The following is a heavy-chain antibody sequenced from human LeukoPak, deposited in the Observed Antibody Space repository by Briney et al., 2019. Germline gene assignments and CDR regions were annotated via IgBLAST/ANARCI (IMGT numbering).Heavy chain of an antibody. CDR3: ASLGVWSSGSYPPEGFNY. D-gene: IGHD1-26*01. CDR2: INPNTGGT. CDR1: GYTFTGYY. V-gene: IGHV1-2*02. Sequence: GASMKVSCKASGYTFTGYYIHWVRQATGQGLEWVGWINPNTGGTNYAQKFLDRVSMTTDMSISTAYMELIRLRSRDTAVYYCASLGVWSSGSYPPEGFNYWGQGTLVTVSS. J-gene: IGHJ4*02.